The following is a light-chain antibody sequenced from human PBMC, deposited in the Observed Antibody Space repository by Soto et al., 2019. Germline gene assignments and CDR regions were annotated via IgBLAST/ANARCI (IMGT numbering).Light chain of an antibody. J-gene: IGKJ1*01. Sequence: EVVMTQSPATLYVSPGERATLSCRASQSISSDLAWYQQKPGQAPRLLIYGASTRASDIPARFSGSGSGTEFTLTISSLQSEDFAVYYCQQYNNWPPWTFGQGTKVEFK. CDR3: QQYNNWPPWT. V-gene: IGKV3-15*01. CDR2: GAS. CDR1: QSISSD.